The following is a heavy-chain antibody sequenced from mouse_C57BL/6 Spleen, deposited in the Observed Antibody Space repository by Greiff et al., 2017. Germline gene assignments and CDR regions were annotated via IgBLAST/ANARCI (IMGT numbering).Heavy chain of an antibody. J-gene: IGHJ3*01. D-gene: IGHD2-3*01. V-gene: IGHV1-34*01. CDR3: ARGDGECGY. CDR1: GYAFTDSC. Sequence: VQLKQSGPELVKPGASVKMSCKASGYAFTDSCMHWVKQSPGKGLEWIGCIYPDNGDTGYNQKFKGKATLTVDKSSSTAYMELSSLTSEDSAVYYCARGDGECGYWGQGTTVTVS. CDR2: IYPDNGDT.